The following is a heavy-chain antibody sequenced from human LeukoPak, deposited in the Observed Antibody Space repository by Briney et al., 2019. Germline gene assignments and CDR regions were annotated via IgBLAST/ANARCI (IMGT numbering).Heavy chain of an antibody. V-gene: IGHV4-38-2*01. CDR1: GYSISSGYY. J-gene: IGHJ4*02. CDR3: ARAIDGYSSGWLDY. CDR2: TYHSGST. D-gene: IGHD6-19*01. Sequence: SETLSLTCAVSGYSISSGYYWGWIRQPPGKGLEWIGSTYHSGSTYYNPSLKSRVTISVDTSKNQFSLKLSSVTAADTAVYYCARAIDGYSSGWLDYWGQGTLVTVSS.